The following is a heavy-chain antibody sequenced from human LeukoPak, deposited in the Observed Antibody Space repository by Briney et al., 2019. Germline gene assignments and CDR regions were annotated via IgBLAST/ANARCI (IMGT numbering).Heavy chain of an antibody. CDR1: GDSITSDK. V-gene: IGHV4-4*02. J-gene: IGHJ5*02. CDR3: AREMVYSGSFGWFDP. Sequence: SDTLSLTCAVSGDSITSDKWRTWVRQHPGKGLEWIGYIYYSGSTNYNPSLKSRVTISVDTSKNQFSLKLSSVTAADTAVYYCAREMVYSGSFGWFDPWGQGTLVTVSS. CDR2: IYYSGST. D-gene: IGHD1-26*01.